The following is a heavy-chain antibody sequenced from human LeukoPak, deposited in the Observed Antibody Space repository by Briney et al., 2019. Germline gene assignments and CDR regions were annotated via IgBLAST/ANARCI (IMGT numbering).Heavy chain of an antibody. CDR1: GFTFSSYA. V-gene: IGHV3-23*01. Sequence: GGSLRLSCAASGFTFSSYAMSWVRQAPGKGLEWVSAISGSGGSTYYADSVKGRFTISRDNSKNTLYLQMNSLRAEDTAVYYCAKDPRGGYCSGGSCASQMDVWGKGTTVTVSS. J-gene: IGHJ6*04. D-gene: IGHD2-15*01. CDR3: AKDPRGGYCSGGSCASQMDV. CDR2: ISGSGGST.